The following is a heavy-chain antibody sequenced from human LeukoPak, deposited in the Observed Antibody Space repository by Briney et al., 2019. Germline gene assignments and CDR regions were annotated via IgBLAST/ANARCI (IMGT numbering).Heavy chain of an antibody. Sequence: GGSLRLSCAASGFNLDDYGIHWVRQAPGKGLEWVSVNSGDGGNTYYADSVKGRFTISRDNSKSSLYLQMNSLRSEDTAFYYCAKGDVVARNPYLDFWGQGTLVTVSS. D-gene: IGHD2-15*01. CDR3: AKGDVVARNPYLDF. CDR1: GFNLDDYG. J-gene: IGHJ4*02. CDR2: NSGDGGNT. V-gene: IGHV3-43*02.